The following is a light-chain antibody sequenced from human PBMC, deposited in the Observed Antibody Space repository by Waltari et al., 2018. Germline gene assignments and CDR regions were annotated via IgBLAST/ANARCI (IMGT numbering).Light chain of an antibody. Sequence: QSALTQPASVSGSPGQSITISCTGTKNDVCGYTYVSWYQQPPGQAPKLLHYDVSSRPSGVSNRCSGSKSGNTASLTISGLKADDEADYHCVSYTSDTTPLIFGGGTKLTVL. CDR3: VSYTSDTTPLI. CDR1: KNDVCGYTY. CDR2: DVS. V-gene: IGLV2-14*03. J-gene: IGLJ2*01.